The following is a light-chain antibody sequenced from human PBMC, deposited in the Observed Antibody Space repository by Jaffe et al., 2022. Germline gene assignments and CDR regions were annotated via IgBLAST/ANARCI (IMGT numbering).Light chain of an antibody. CDR1: NIGSKS. Sequence: SYVLTQPPSVSVAPGKTARITCGGNNIGSKSVHWYQQKPGQAPVLVIYYDSDRPSGIPERFSGSNSGNTATLTISRVEAGDEADYYCQVWDSSSDQGVFGTGTKVTVL. J-gene: IGLJ1*01. CDR3: QVWDSSSDQGV. CDR2: YDS. V-gene: IGLV3-21*04.